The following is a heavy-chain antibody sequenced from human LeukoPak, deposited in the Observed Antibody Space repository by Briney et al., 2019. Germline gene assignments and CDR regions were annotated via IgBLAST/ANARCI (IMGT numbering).Heavy chain of an antibody. J-gene: IGHJ6*02. Sequence: GGSLRLSCAASGFTFSSYGMHWVRQAPGKGLEWVAFIRYDGSNKYYADSVKGRFTISRDNSKNTLYLQMNSLRAEDTAVYYCAKAPSITMVRGVISYYYGMDVWGQGPTVTVSS. CDR1: GFTFSSYG. CDR2: IRYDGSNK. V-gene: IGHV3-30*02. CDR3: AKAPSITMVRGVISYYYGMDV. D-gene: IGHD3-10*01.